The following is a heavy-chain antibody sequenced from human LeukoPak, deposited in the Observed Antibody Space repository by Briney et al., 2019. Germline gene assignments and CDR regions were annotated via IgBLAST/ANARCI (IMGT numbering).Heavy chain of an antibody. Sequence: KASETLSLTCTVSGGSVSSGSYYWSWIRQPPGKGLEWIGYIYYSGSTNYNPSLKSRVTISVDTSKNQFSLKLSSVTAADTAVYYCASGTTTYYYYYGMDVWGQGTTVTVSS. V-gene: IGHV4-61*01. J-gene: IGHJ6*02. CDR2: IYYSGST. D-gene: IGHD1/OR15-1a*01. CDR3: ASGTTTYYYYYGMDV. CDR1: GGSVSSGSYY.